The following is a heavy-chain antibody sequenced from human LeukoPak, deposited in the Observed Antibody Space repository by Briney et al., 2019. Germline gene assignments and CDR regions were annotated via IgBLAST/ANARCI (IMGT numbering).Heavy chain of an antibody. Sequence: SETLSLTCTVSGGSISSSSYYWGWIRQPPGKGLEWIGYIYYSGSTNYNPSLKSRVTISVDTSKNQFSLKLSSVTAADTAVYYCARGLGYCSSTSCYEGWFDPWGQGTLVTVSS. CDR3: ARGLGYCSSTSCYEGWFDP. V-gene: IGHV4-61*05. CDR2: IYYSGST. D-gene: IGHD2-2*01. CDR1: GGSISSSSYY. J-gene: IGHJ5*02.